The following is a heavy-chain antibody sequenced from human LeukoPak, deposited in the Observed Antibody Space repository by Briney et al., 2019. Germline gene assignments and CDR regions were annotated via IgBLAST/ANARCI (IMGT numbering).Heavy chain of an antibody. V-gene: IGHV4-4*02. CDR1: GDSINSLDL. D-gene: IGHD3-22*01. J-gene: IGHJ4*02. CDR3: AGLVGRYSSGLYYYYFDY. Sequence: RSSETLSLTCTVSGDSINSLDLWSWVRQPPGKGLEWIGEMYLSGTTHSNPSVKSRVTISIDKSKNQFFLYLSSVTAADTAVYYCAGLVGRYSSGLYYYYFDYWGQGTLVTVSS. CDR2: MYLSGTT.